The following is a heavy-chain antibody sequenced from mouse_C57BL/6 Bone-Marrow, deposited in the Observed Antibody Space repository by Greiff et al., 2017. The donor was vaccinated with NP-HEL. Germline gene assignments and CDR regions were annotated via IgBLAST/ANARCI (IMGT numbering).Heavy chain of an antibody. Sequence: VQVVESGPGLVAPSQSLSITCTVSGFSLTSYGVHWVRQPPGKGLEWLVVIWSDGSTTYNSALKSRLSISKDNSKSQVFLKMNSLQTDDTAMYYCARHNYDYDGGVYAMDYWGQGTSVTVSS. D-gene: IGHD2-4*01. CDR3: ARHNYDYDGGVYAMDY. J-gene: IGHJ4*01. V-gene: IGHV2-6-1*01. CDR2: IWSDGST. CDR1: GFSLTSYG.